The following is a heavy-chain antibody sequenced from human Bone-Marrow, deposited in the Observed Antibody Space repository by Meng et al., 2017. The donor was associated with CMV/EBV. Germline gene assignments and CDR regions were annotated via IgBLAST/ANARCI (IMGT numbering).Heavy chain of an antibody. J-gene: IGHJ3*02. V-gene: IGHV3-53*05. Sequence: GSLRLSCAASGFTVSSNYMSWVRQPPGKGLEWVSVIYSGGSTYYADSVKGRFTISRDNSKNTLYLQMNSLRAEDTAVYYCARLGGLLEPDAFDIWGQGRIVTVSS. CDR2: IYSGGST. CDR3: ARLGGLLEPDAFDI. CDR1: GFTVSSNY. D-gene: IGHD1-1*01.